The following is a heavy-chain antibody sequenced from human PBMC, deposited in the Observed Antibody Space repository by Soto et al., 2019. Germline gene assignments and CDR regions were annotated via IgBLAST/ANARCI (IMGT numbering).Heavy chain of an antibody. Sequence: GGSLRLSCAASGFTFSDYYMSWIRQAPGKGLEWVSYISSSGSTIYYADSVKGRFTISRDNAKNSLYLQMNSLRAEDTAVYYCARDLEGYCSSTSCYPGFDPWGQGTLVTVSS. CDR1: GFTFSDYY. V-gene: IGHV3-11*01. CDR3: ARDLEGYCSSTSCYPGFDP. D-gene: IGHD2-2*01. CDR2: ISSSGSTI. J-gene: IGHJ5*02.